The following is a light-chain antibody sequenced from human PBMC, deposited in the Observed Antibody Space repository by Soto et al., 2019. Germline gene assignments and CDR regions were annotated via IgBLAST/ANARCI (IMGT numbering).Light chain of an antibody. V-gene: IGKV1-9*01. Sequence: DIQLTQSPSFLSASVGDRVTITSRASQGLSSDLAWYQQKPGKAPKLLIYAASTLQSGVPSRFSGSGSGTEFTLTISSLQPEDFATYYCQQLNSYPITFGQGTRLEI. CDR1: QGLSSD. J-gene: IGKJ5*01. CDR2: AAS. CDR3: QQLNSYPIT.